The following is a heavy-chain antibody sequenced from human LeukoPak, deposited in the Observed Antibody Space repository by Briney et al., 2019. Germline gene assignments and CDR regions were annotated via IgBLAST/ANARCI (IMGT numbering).Heavy chain of an antibody. Sequence: GGSLRLSCAASGFIFTDYDLHWVRQPPGKGLEWVSVFGIAGDTYYADSVKGRFTVSRDVAKNSLYLQMNNLRAGDTAVYYCVRTNGGTYYDYWGQGTLVTVSS. CDR3: VRTNGGTYYDY. CDR2: FGIAGDT. J-gene: IGHJ4*02. CDR1: GFIFTDYD. V-gene: IGHV3-13*01. D-gene: IGHD1-26*01.